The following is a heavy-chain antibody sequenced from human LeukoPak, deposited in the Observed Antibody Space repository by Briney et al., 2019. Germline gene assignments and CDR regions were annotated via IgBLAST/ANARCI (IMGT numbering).Heavy chain of an antibody. V-gene: IGHV3-21*01. CDR1: GFTFSSYS. Sequence: TGGSLRLYCAASGFTFSSYSMNWVRQAPGKGLEWVSSISSSSSYIYYADSVKGRFTISRDNAKNSLYLQMNSLRAGDTAAYYCARVGYCSGGSCYLFDYWGQGTLVTVSS. J-gene: IGHJ4*02. CDR2: ISSSSSYI. D-gene: IGHD2-15*01. CDR3: ARVGYCSGGSCYLFDY.